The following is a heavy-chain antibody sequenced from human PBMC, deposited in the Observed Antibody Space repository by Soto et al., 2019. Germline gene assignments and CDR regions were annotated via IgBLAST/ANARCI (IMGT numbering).Heavy chain of an antibody. D-gene: IGHD1-26*01. V-gene: IGHV4-39*01. CDR1: GGSINNTTFY. CDR3: ARLFRLGGGDI. J-gene: IGHJ3*02. Sequence: SETLSLTCAVSGGSINNTTFYWGWIRQPPGKGLEWIGSIEYSGSFYYNPSLRSRVTISVDTSKNQFSLELNSVTAADTAVYYCARLFRLGGGDIWGQGTMVTVSS. CDR2: IEYSGSF.